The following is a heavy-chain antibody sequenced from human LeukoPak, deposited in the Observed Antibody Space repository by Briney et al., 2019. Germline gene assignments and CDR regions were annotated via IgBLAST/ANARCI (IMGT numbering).Heavy chain of an antibody. J-gene: IGHJ4*02. CDR3: TTARLLWFGELADY. CDR1: GFTFSNAW. Sequence: GGSLRLSCAASGFTFSNAWMSWARQAPGKGLEWVGRIKSKTDGGTTDYAAPVKGRFTISRDDSKNTLYLQMNSLKTEDTAVYYCTTARLLWFGELADYWGQGTLVTVSS. CDR2: IKSKTDGGTT. V-gene: IGHV3-15*01. D-gene: IGHD3-10*01.